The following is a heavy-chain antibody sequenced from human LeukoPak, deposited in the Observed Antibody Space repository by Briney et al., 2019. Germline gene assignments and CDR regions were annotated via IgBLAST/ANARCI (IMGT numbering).Heavy chain of an antibody. CDR1: GYTFTGYY. J-gene: IGHJ5*02. D-gene: IGHD3-3*01. CDR3: ARGITIFGVVITSYFDP. Sequence: GASVKVSCKASGYTFTGYYMRWVRQAPGQGLEWMGWINPNSGGTNYAQKFQGRVTMTRDTSISTAYMELSRLRYDDTAVYYCARGITIFGVVITSYFDPWGQGTLATVSS. CDR2: INPNSGGT. V-gene: IGHV1-2*02.